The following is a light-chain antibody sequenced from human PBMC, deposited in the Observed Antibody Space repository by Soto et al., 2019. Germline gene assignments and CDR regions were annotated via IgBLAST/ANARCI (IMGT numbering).Light chain of an antibody. Sequence: QSALTQPASVSGSPGQSITISCTGTSNDVGNFNFVSWYQQHPGKAPKLLMYEVSHRPSGVSNRFSGSKAGNTASLTISGLQAEDEADYYCSSYTTSTTVIFGGGTKLTVL. J-gene: IGLJ2*01. V-gene: IGLV2-14*01. CDR2: EVS. CDR3: SSYTTSTTVI. CDR1: SNDVGNFNF.